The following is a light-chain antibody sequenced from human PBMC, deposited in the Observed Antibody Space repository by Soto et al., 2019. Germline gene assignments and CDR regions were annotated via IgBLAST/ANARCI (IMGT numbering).Light chain of an antibody. J-gene: IGKJ1*01. CDR2: GAS. CDR3: QQYNNWPKM. Sequence: EIVMTQSPGTLSVSPGERATLSCRVSQSVGSGLAWYQHKAGQAPRLLIYGASTRATGIPARFSGSGSGTEFTLTISSLQSEDFAVYYCQQYNNWPKMFGQGTKVDIK. V-gene: IGKV3-15*01. CDR1: QSVGSG.